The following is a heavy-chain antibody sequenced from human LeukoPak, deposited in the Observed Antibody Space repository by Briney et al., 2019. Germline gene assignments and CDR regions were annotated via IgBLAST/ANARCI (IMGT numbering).Heavy chain of an antibody. J-gene: IGHJ5*01. D-gene: IGHD3-22*01. CDR3: ARTAYSSGYFPNWFDS. V-gene: IGHV4-59*03. CDR2: IYHTGIN. Sequence: SETLSLTCSISGGSITTHYWSWIRQPLGKGLEWIGYIYHTGINKYNPSLKSRVTISVDTSKKQFSLKLSSVTAADTAVYYCARTAYSSGYFPNWFDSWGQGTLVTVSS. CDR1: GGSITTHY.